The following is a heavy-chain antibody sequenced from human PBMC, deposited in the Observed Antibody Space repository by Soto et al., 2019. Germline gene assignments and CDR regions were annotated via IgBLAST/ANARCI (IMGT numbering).Heavy chain of an antibody. CDR2: FDPEDGET. V-gene: IGHV1-24*01. CDR3: AAEKWLRSQVENYYMDV. Sequence: ASVKVSCKVSGYTLTELSMHWVRQAPGKRLEWMGGFDPEDGETIYAQKFQGRVTMTEDTSTDTAYMELSSLRSEDTAVYYCAAEKWLRSQVENYYMDVWGKGTTVTVSS. CDR1: GYTLTELS. J-gene: IGHJ6*03. D-gene: IGHD5-12*01.